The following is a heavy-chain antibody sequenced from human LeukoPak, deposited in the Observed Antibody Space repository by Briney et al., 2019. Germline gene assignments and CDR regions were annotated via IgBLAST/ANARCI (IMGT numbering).Heavy chain of an antibody. CDR2: IYHSGST. CDR3: ARDLLYSSGPNWFGP. V-gene: IGHV4-38-2*02. Sequence: RPSETLSLTCAVSGYSISSGYYWGWIRQPPGKGLEWIGSIYHSGSTYYNPSLKSRVTISVDTSKNQFSLKVNSVTAADTAVYYCARDLLYSSGPNWFGPWGQGTLVTVSS. J-gene: IGHJ5*02. D-gene: IGHD6-19*01. CDR1: GYSISSGYY.